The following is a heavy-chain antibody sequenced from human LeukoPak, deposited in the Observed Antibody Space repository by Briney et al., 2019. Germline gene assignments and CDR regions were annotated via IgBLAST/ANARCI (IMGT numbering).Heavy chain of an antibody. CDR3: ARGAYYPVFDY. D-gene: IGHD3-10*01. V-gene: IGHV4-30-4*08. J-gene: IGHJ4*02. CDR2: IYYSGST. CDR1: GGSISSDDYY. Sequence: SETLSLTCTVSGGSISSDDYYWSWIRQPPGKGLEWIGYIYYSGSTYYNPSLKSRVTISVDTSKNQSSLKLSSVTAADTAVYYCARGAYYPVFDYWGQGTLVTVSS.